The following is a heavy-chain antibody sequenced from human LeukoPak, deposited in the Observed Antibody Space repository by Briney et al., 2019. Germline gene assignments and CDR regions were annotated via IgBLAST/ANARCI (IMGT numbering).Heavy chain of an antibody. CDR1: GIPLNSKY. CDR3: ARDGGAGWYFDL. J-gene: IGHJ2*01. V-gene: IGHV3-53*01. Sequence: PGGSLSLSFAASGIPLNSKYMSWVRQAPGKGLEWVSVMQSGGSTYYADSVKGRFTISRDNSKNTLYLQMNSLRVEDTAVYYCARDGGAGWYFDLWGRGTLVTVSS. CDR2: MQSGGST. D-gene: IGHD3-16*01.